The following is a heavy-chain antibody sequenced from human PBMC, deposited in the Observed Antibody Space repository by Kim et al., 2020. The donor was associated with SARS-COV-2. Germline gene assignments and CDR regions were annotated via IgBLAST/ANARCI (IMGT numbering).Heavy chain of an antibody. CDR3: AKAPRYLARD. CDR1: GFTLTSSA. Sequence: GGSLRLSCAASGFTLTSSAMSWVRQAPGKGQEWVSAISPSGASTYYADSVKGRFTISSDTSKGALYLEMNSLRVDDTAVYYCAKAPRYLARDWGQGTLVT. V-gene: IGHV3-23*01. J-gene: IGHJ4*02. D-gene: IGHD3-9*01. CDR2: ISPSGAST.